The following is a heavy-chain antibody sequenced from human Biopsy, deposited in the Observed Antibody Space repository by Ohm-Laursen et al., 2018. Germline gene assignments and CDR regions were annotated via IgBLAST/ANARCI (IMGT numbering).Heavy chain of an antibody. D-gene: IGHD3-22*01. Sequence: SLRLSRTASGFTFSTYAMTWVRQAPGEGLEWVSSITGSGGSTYYPDSVKGRFTISRDNSKNSLYLQMNSLRAEDTAVYYCAKGYWPDSWFDPWGQGTLVTVSS. CDR3: AKGYWPDSWFDP. CDR2: ITGSGGST. J-gene: IGHJ5*02. V-gene: IGHV3-23*01. CDR1: GFTFSTYA.